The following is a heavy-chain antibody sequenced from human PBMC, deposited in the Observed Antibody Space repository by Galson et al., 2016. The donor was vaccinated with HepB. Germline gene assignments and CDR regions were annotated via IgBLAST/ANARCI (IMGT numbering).Heavy chain of an antibody. J-gene: IGHJ6*02. V-gene: IGHV1-69*13. CDR1: GGTFSSYTISYA. CDR2: ITPIFGRT. CDR3: ARKSMRIYGVVIFPYGMDG. D-gene: IGHD3-3*01. Sequence: SVKVSCKASGGTFSSYTISYAISWVRQAPGQGLEWMGGITPIFGRTNYAQKFQGRVTITADESTSTAYMELSSLRSDDTAVYYCARKSMRIYGVVIFPYGMDGWGQGTTVTVSS.